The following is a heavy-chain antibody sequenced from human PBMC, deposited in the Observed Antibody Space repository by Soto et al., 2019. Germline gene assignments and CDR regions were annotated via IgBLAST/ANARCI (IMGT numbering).Heavy chain of an antibody. CDR2: IIPIFGTA. V-gene: IGHV1-69*06. D-gene: IGHD1-26*01. J-gene: IGHJ4*02. CDR3: NVGAFSSPGFLRVDY. CDR1: GGTFSSYA. Sequence: ASVKVSCKASGGTFSSYAISWVRQAPGQGLEWMGGIIPIFGTANYAQKFQGRVTITADKSTSTAYMELSSLRSEDTAVYYCNVGAFSSPGFLRVDYWGQGTLVTV.